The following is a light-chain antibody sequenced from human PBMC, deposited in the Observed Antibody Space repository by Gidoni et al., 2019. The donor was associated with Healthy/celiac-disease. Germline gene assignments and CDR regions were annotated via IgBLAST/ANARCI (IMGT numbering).Light chain of an antibody. CDR2: DAS. Sequence: EIVLTQSPATLSLSPGERATLSYRASQSVSSYLAWYQQKPGQAPRLLIYDASNRATGIPARFSGSGSGTDFTLTISSLEPEDFAVYYCQQRSNWPLTFXQXTRLEIK. J-gene: IGKJ5*01. CDR1: QSVSSY. CDR3: QQRSNWPLT. V-gene: IGKV3-11*01.